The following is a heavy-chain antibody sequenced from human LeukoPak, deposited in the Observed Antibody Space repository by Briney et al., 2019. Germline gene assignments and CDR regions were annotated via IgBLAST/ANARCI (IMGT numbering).Heavy chain of an antibody. CDR2: IWYDGSNK. CDR1: GFTFSSYG. J-gene: IGHJ4*02. CDR3: AKDPDSYGSGSHFDY. D-gene: IGHD3-10*01. V-gene: IGHV3-33*06. Sequence: GGSLRLSCAASGFTFSSYGMDWVRQAPGKGLGWEAVIWYDGSNKYYADSVKGRFTISRDNSKNTLYLQMNSLRAEDTAVYYCAKDPDSYGSGSHFDYWGQGTLVTVSS.